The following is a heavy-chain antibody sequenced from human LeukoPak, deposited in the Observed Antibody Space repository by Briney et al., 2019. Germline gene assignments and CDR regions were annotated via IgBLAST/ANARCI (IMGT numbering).Heavy chain of an antibody. J-gene: IGHJ3*02. CDR3: ARVADGYNYGAFDI. CDR1: GYTFTGYY. Sequence: ASVKVSCKASGYTFTGYYIHWVRQAPGQELEWMGWINPNSGGTNSARRFQGRVTMTRDTSISTAYVELSSLRSDDTALYYCARVADGYNYGAFDIWGQGTVVTVSS. V-gene: IGHV1-2*02. CDR2: INPNSGGT. D-gene: IGHD5-24*01.